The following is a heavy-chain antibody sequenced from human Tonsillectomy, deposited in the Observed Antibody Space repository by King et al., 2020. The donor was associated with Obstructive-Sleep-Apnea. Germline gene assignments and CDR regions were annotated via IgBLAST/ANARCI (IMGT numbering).Heavy chain of an antibody. D-gene: IGHD1-1*01. CDR3: ARDQGTGYKNTYYYGMDV. V-gene: IGHV3-30*04. CDR1: GFTFSSSA. CDR2: VSFDGSNN. J-gene: IGHJ6*02. Sequence: HVQLVESGGAVVQPGRSLRLSCAASGFTFSSSAMHLVRQAPGKGLEWVAVVSFDGSNNYYVDSVRGRFTLSRDNSKNTLYLQMNSRRAEDTAVYYCARDQGTGYKNTYYYGMDVWGQGTTVTVSS.